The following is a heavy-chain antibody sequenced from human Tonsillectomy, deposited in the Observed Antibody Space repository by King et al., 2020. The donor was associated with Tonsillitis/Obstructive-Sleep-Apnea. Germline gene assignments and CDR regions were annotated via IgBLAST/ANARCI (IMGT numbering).Heavy chain of an antibody. J-gene: IGHJ6*02. CDR2: IWDNGSNE. D-gene: IGHD6-13*01. CDR3: VRGPGSSWCGHYYYYGMDV. V-gene: IGHV3-33*01. Sequence: VQLVESGGGVVQPGRSLRLSCAASGFTFSTYAMQWVRQAPGKGLEWVAVIWDNGSNEYYADSVKGRFTISRDNSKNTLHLQMNSLRAEDTAAYYCVRGPGSSWCGHYYYYGMDVWGQGTTVTVSS. CDR1: GFTFSTYA.